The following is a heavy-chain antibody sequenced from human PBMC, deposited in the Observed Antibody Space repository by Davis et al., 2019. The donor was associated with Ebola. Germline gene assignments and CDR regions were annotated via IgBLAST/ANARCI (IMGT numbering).Heavy chain of an antibody. J-gene: IGHJ4*02. CDR3: ARDSAGIAANTGGFDY. D-gene: IGHD6-13*01. Sequence: PGGSLRLSCAASGFTFSSYSMNWVRQAPGKGLEWVSYISSSSSTIYYADSVKGRFTISRDNSKNTLYLQMNSLRAEDTAVYYCARDSAGIAANTGGFDYWGQGTLVTVSS. CDR2: ISSSSSTI. V-gene: IGHV3-48*01. CDR1: GFTFSSYS.